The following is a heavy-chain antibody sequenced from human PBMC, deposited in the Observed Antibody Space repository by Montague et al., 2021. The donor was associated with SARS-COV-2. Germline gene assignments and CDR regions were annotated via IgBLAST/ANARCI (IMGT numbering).Heavy chain of an antibody. CDR1: GGSISGFY. D-gene: IGHD6-13*01. Sequence: SETLSLTRTVSGGSISGFYWNWIRQPPGKGLEWIGKIYYSGITNXNPSLKSRVTISVDTSKNQFSLKLISVTAADTALYYCARGVVAAPDTSDYWGQGTLVTVSS. CDR3: ARGVVAAPDTSDY. J-gene: IGHJ4*02. V-gene: IGHV4-59*13. CDR2: IYYSGIT.